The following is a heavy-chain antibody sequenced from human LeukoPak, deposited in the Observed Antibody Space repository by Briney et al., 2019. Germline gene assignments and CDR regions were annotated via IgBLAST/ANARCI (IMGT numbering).Heavy chain of an antibody. J-gene: IGHJ4*02. CDR3: AREVEVTAMVTGYFDY. CDR2: INPNSGGT. D-gene: IGHD5-18*01. Sequence: ASVKVSCKASGYTFTGYYMHWVRQAPGQGLEWMGWINPNSGGTNYAQKFQGRVTMTRDTSISTAYMELSRLRSDDTAVYYCAREVEVTAMVTGYFDYWGQGTLVTVSS. V-gene: IGHV1-2*02. CDR1: GYTFTGYY.